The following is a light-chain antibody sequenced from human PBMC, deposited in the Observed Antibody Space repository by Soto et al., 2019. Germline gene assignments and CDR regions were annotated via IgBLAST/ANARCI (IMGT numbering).Light chain of an antibody. CDR1: QDIRND. CDR2: AAS. V-gene: IGKV1-6*01. Sequence: AIQMTQSPSSLSASVGDRVTITCRASQDIRNDLGWYQQKPGRAPNLLIYAASSLQSGVPSRFRGSGYGTDFTLTISSMQPEDFATYYCLQDYNFPFTFGQGTRLEIK. J-gene: IGKJ5*01. CDR3: LQDYNFPFT.